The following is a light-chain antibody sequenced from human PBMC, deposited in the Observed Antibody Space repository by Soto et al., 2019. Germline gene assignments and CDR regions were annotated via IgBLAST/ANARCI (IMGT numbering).Light chain of an antibody. CDR3: ISYTSDDGRYG. V-gene: IGLV2-14*01. CDR1: NSDVGLYDF. Sequence: QSALTQPASVSGTPGQSITISCTGSNSDVGLYDFVSWYQHHPGRAPKLIVSEVSHRPSGISNRFSGSKSGNTASLTISGLQAEDEADYYCISYTSDDGRYGFGTGTKLTVL. CDR2: EVS. J-gene: IGLJ1*01.